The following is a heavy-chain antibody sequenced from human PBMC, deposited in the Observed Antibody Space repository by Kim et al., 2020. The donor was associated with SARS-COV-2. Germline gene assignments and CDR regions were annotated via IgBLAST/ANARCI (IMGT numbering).Heavy chain of an antibody. V-gene: IGHV4-34*01. D-gene: IGHD5-12*01. CDR2: INHSGST. CDR3: AIQASCYSPYMDIVATIPYYFDY. Sequence: SETLSLTCAVYGGSFSGYYWSWIRQPPGKGLEWIGEINHSGSTNYNPSLKSRVTISVDTSKNQFSLKLSSVTAADTAVYYCAIQASCYSPYMDIVATIPYYFDYWGQGTLVTVSS. CDR1: GGSFSGYY. J-gene: IGHJ4*02.